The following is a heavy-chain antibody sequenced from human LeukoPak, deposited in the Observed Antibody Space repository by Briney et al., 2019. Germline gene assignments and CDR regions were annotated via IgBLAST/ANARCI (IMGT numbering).Heavy chain of an antibody. CDR1: GFTFSSYE. CDR2: ISSSGSTI. CDR3: AELGTTMIGAA. J-gene: IGHJ6*04. D-gene: IGHD3-10*02. V-gene: IGHV3-48*03. Sequence: GGSLRLSCAASGFTFSSYEMNWVRQAPGKGLEWVSYISSSGSTIYYADSVKGRFTISRDNAKNSLYLQMNSLRAKDTAVYHCAELGTTMIGAAWGKGTTVTISS.